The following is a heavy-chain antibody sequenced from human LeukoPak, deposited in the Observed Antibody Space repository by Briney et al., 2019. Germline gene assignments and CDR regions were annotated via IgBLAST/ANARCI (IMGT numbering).Heavy chain of an antibody. CDR2: IYPGDSDT. V-gene: IGHV5-51*01. J-gene: IGHJ3*02. D-gene: IGHD2-2*01. Sequence: GESLKISCKGSGYSFTSYWIGWVRQMPGKGLEWMGIIYPGDSDTRYSPSFQGQVTISADKSISTAYLQWSSLKASDTAMYYCARCFLGEYNIVVVPATDAFDIWGQGTMVTVSS. CDR1: GYSFTSYW. CDR3: ARCFLGEYNIVVVPATDAFDI.